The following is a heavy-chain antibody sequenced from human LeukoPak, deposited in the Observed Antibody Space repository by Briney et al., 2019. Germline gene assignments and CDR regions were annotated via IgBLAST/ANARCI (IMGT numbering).Heavy chain of an antibody. CDR3: ARGRSSGFLFDY. CDR2: ISSRGSII. J-gene: IGHJ4*02. Sequence: GGSLRLSCEASGFNFRSMWMSWVRQAPGKGLEWVSYISSRGSIIYFADSVKGRFTVSRDNAKNSLYLQMNSLRAEDTAVYYCARGRSSGFLFDYWGQGTLVTVSS. CDR1: GFNFRSMW. D-gene: IGHD3-22*01. V-gene: IGHV3-48*03.